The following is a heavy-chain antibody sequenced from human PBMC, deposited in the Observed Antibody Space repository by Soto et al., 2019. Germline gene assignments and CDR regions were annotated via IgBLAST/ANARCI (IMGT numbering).Heavy chain of an antibody. CDR2: ISSSSYI. CDR1: GFTFSSYS. Sequence: GGSLRLSCAASGFTFSSYSMNWVRQAPGKGLEWVSSISSSSYIYYADSVKGRFTISRDNAKNSLYLQMNSLRAEDTAVYYCARSAITIFGVVDAFDIWGQGTMVTVSS. V-gene: IGHV3-21*01. D-gene: IGHD3-3*01. J-gene: IGHJ3*02. CDR3: ARSAITIFGVVDAFDI.